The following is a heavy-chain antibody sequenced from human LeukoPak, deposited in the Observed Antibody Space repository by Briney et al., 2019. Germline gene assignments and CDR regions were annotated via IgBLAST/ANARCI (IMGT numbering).Heavy chain of an antibody. J-gene: IGHJ4*02. Sequence: GGSLRLSCTASGFTFGDYAMSWVRQAPGKGLEWVGFIRSKAYGGTTEYAASVKGRFTISRDYSKSIAYLQMNSLKTEDTAVYYCTSIAARGMNVDYFDYWGQGTLVTVSS. D-gene: IGHD6-6*01. V-gene: IGHV3-49*04. CDR3: TSIAARGMNVDYFDY. CDR2: IRSKAYGGTT. CDR1: GFTFGDYA.